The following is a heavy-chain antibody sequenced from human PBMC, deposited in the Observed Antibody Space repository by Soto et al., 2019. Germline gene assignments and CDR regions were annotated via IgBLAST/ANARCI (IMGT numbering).Heavy chain of an antibody. CDR2: ISNYNGVT. Sequence: QVQLVQSGAEVKKPGASVKVSCKASGYTFTSYGISWVRQAPGQGLEWMGWISNYNGVTNYAQKLQGRVTMTTDTSTSTAYRELRSLKSDGTAVYYCTRGGQLFAGNYFDYWGQGTRVTVSS. V-gene: IGHV1-18*01. J-gene: IGHJ4*02. D-gene: IGHD3-10*02. CDR3: TRGGQLFAGNYFDY. CDR1: GYTFTSYG.